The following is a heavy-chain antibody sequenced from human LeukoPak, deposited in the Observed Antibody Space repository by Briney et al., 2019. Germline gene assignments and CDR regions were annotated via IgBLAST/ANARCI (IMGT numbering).Heavy chain of an antibody. CDR2: IRSKANSYAT. D-gene: IGHD2-15*01. CDR1: GFTFSGSA. V-gene: IGHV3-73*01. J-gene: IGHJ6*02. Sequence: PGGSLKLSCAASGFTFSGSAMHWVRQASGKGLEWVGRIRSKANSYATAYAASVKGRFTISRDDSKNTAYLQMNSLKTEDTAVYYCARDFNPGYCSGGGCVYGMDVWGQGTTVTVSS. CDR3: ARDFNPGYCSGGGCVYGMDV.